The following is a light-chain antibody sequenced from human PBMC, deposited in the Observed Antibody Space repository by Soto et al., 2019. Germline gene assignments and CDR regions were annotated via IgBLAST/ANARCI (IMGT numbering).Light chain of an antibody. CDR1: QSISSW. CDR3: QQYNDNWT. Sequence: DIQMTQSPSTLTASVGDRVTITCRASQSISSWLAWYQQKPGKAPKLIIYKASTLQSGVPSRFSGSGSGTEFTLAISSLQPDDSATYYCQQYNDNWTFGQGTKVEMK. V-gene: IGKV1-5*03. CDR2: KAS. J-gene: IGKJ1*01.